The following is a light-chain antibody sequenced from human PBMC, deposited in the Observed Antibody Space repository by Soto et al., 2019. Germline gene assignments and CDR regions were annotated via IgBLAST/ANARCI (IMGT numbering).Light chain of an antibody. J-gene: IGKJ1*01. CDR3: QQYDNWPKT. CDR2: AAS. CDR1: QSISDN. Sequence: EIVMTQSPATVSVSPGERATLSCRASQSISDNLAWYQQKPGQAPRLLIYAASTRATGIPARISGSGSGTEFTLTISSLQSEDFAVYYCQQYDNWPKTFGQGTKVDIK. V-gene: IGKV3-15*01.